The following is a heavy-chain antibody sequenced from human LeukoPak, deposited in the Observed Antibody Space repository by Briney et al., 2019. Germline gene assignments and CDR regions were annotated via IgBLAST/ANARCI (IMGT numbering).Heavy chain of an antibody. CDR1: GGSFSGYY. J-gene: IGHJ6*03. V-gene: IGHV4-34*01. CDR2: INHSGST. Sequence: KPSETLSLTCAVYGGSFSGYYWSWIRQPPGKGLEWIGEINHSGSTNYNPSLESRLTISVDTSKNQFSLKLTSVTAPDTAVYYCARESVGAAAFYYYYYMDVWGKGTTVTISS. CDR3: ARESVGAAAFYYYYYMDV. D-gene: IGHD6-13*01.